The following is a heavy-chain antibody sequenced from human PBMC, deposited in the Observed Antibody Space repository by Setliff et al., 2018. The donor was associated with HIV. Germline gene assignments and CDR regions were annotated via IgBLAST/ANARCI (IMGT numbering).Heavy chain of an antibody. CDR1: GYTFSSYD. J-gene: IGHJ6*03. D-gene: IGHD3-22*01. CDR3: ARARRDTYDRGRRNHYYIDV. V-gene: IGHV1-8*02. CDR2: MNPNSGNT. Sequence: ASVKVSCKASGYTFSSYDINWVRQATGQGLEWMGWMNPNSGNTGYAQKFQGRVTMTRDTSISTAYMELNNLKFEDTAVYYCARARRDTYDRGRRNHYYIDVWGKGTTVTVSS.